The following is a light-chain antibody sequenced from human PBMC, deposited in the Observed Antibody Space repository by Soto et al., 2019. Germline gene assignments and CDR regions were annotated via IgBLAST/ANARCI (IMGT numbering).Light chain of an antibody. J-gene: IGKJ5*01. V-gene: IGKV3D-20*02. CDR1: QTVSSNY. Sequence: EIVLTQSPGSLSLSPGERATLSCRASQTVSSNYLAWYQQKPGQAPRLLIYGASNRATGIPDRFSGSGSGTDFTLTISSLEPEDSAVYYCQQRHMWPITFGQGTRLRL. CDR2: GAS. CDR3: QQRHMWPIT.